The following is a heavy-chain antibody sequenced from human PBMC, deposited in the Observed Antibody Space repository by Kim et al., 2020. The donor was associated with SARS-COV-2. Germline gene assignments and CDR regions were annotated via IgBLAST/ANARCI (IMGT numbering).Heavy chain of an antibody. CDR1: GFTFSSYW. CDR2: IKHDGSEK. Sequence: GGSLRLSCVASGFTFSSYWMIWVRQAPGKGLEWVANIKHDGSEKYYVDSVKGRFTLSRDNTKNSLYLQMNSLRAEDTAVYYCARDGVGTTITTFAF. CDR3: ARDGVGTTITTFAF. J-gene: IGHJ3*01. V-gene: IGHV3-7*01. D-gene: IGHD4-4*01.